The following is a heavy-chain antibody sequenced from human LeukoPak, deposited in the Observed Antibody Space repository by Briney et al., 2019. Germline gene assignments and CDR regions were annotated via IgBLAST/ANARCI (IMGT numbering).Heavy chain of an antibody. J-gene: IGHJ4*02. CDR2: ISGSGTYI. Sequence: PGGSLRLSCAASGFTFTAYTINWVRQAPGKGLEWVSSISGSGTYIYYADSVKGRFTISRDTANNSLSLQMNSLRTEDTAVYYCARDYCSGESCYDHWGQGTLVTVSS. D-gene: IGHD2-15*01. V-gene: IGHV3-21*04. CDR3: ARDYCSGESCYDH. CDR1: GFTFTAYT.